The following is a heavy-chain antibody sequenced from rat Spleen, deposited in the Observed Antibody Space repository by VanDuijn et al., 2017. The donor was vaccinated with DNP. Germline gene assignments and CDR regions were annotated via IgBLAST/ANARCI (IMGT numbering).Heavy chain of an antibody. V-gene: IGHV5S13*01. Sequence: EVQLVESGGGLVQPGRSLKLSCAASGFSFSNYGMAWVRQAPTKGLEWVAFISTSSSTTYYRDSVKGRFTVSRDNAKNTQYLQMDSLRSEDTATYYCARHEDYSSYVYGFAYWGQGTLVTVSS. CDR1: GFSFSNYG. CDR2: ISTSSSTT. CDR3: ARHEDYSSYVYGFAY. J-gene: IGHJ3*01. D-gene: IGHD1-2*01.